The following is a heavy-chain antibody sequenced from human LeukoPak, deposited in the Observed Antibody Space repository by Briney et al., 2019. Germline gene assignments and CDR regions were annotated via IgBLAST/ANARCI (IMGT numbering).Heavy chain of an antibody. D-gene: IGHD2-2*01. Sequence: GGSLRLSCAASGFTFSSYGMHWVRQAPGKGLEWVAVISYDGSNKYYADSVKGRFTISRDNSKNTLYLQMNSLRAEDTAVYYCAKGSPVVPAATPRDYYYGMDVWGQGTTVTVSS. V-gene: IGHV3-30*18. CDR1: GFTFSSYG. J-gene: IGHJ6*02. CDR2: ISYDGSNK. CDR3: AKGSPVVPAATPRDYYYGMDV.